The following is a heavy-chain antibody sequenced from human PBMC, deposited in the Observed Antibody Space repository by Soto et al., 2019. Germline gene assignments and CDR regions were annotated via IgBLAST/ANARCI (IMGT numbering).Heavy chain of an antibody. J-gene: IGHJ6*02. CDR1: GYSFTSYW. CDR2: IYPGDSDT. CDR3: ARHAYYGSSGYQGVYYYYYGMDV. Sequence: ESLKISCKGSGYSFTSYWIGWVRQMPGKGLEWMGIIYPGDSDTRYSPSFQGQVTISADKSISTAYRQGSSLKASDTAMYYCARHAYYGSSGYQGVYYYYYGMDVWGQGTTVTVSS. D-gene: IGHD3-22*01. V-gene: IGHV5-51*01.